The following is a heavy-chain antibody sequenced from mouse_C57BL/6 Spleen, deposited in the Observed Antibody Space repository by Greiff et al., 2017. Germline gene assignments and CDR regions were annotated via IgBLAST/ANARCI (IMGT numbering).Heavy chain of an antibody. CDR2: IDPSDSET. D-gene: IGHD2-1*01. CDR1: GYTFTSYW. V-gene: IGHV1-52*01. J-gene: IGHJ2*01. Sequence: VQLQQPGAELVRPGSSVKLSCKASGYTFTSYWMHWVKQRPIQGLEWIGNIDPSDSETHYNQKFKDKATLTVDKSSSTAYMQLSSLTSEDSAVYYCARGGAYGNYVGYFDYWGQGTTLTVSS. CDR3: ARGGAYGNYVGYFDY.